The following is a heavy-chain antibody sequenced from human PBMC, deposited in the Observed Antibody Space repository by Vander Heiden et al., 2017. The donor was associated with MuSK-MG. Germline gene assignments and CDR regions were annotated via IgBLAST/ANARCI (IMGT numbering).Heavy chain of an antibody. J-gene: IGHJ4*02. CDR3: ARDWAHDSSGYSTRDY. V-gene: IGHV1-2*02. CDR1: GYTFTGYY. D-gene: IGHD3-22*01. Sequence: QVQLVQSGAEVKKPGASVKVSCKASGYTFTGYYMHWVRQAPGQGLEWMGWINPNSGGTNYAQKLQGRVTMTRDTSISTAYMELSRLRSDETAVYYCARDWAHDSSGYSTRDYWGQGTLVTVSS. CDR2: INPNSGGT.